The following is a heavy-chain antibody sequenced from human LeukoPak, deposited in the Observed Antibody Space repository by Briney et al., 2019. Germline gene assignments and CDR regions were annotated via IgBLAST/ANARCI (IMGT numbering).Heavy chain of an antibody. J-gene: IGHJ4*02. V-gene: IGHV3-21*01. CDR2: ISSSSSYI. CDR1: GFTFSSYS. CDR3: ARDLDSSTWYRGSDY. Sequence: PGGSLRLSCAASGFTFSSYSMNWVRQAPGKGLEWVSSISSSSSYIYYADSVKGRFTISRDNAKNSLYLQMNSLRAEDTAVYYCARDLDSSTWYRGSDYWGQGTLVTVSS. D-gene: IGHD6-13*01.